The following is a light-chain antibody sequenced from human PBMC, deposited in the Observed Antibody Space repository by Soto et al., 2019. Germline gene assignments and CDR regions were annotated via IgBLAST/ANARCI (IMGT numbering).Light chain of an antibody. CDR1: NIGRNR. V-gene: IGLV3-21*04. CDR2: YDS. Sequence: SYELTQSPSVSVAPGKTAKITCGGNNIGRNRVHWYQQKPDQAPVLVIYYDSDRPSGIPERFSGSNSGNTATLTIGRVEAGDEADYFCQVWDSSSAHVVFGGGTKLTVL. J-gene: IGLJ2*01. CDR3: QVWDSSSAHVV.